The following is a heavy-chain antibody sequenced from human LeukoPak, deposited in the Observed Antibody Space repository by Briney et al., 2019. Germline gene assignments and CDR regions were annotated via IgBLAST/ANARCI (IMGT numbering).Heavy chain of an antibody. J-gene: IGHJ4*02. D-gene: IGHD5-12*01. CDR1: GFTVSSNY. CDR2: IYSGGST. CDR3: ARDHSGYDYARGFDY. Sequence: GGSLRLSCAASGFTVSSNYVSWVRQAPGKGVEWVSVIYSGGSTYYADSVKGRSTISRDNSKNTLYLQMNSLRAEDTAVYYCARDHSGYDYARGFDYWGQGTLVTVSS. V-gene: IGHV3-53*01.